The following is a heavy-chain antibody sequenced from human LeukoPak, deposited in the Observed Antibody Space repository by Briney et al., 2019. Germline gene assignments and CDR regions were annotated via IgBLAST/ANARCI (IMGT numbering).Heavy chain of an antibody. V-gene: IGHV1-2*02. CDR3: ARVGYSGYDLSNWFDP. Sequence: ASVKVSCKASGYTFTGYYIHWVRQAPGQGLEWMGWINPNSGGTNYAQKFQGRVTMTRDTSISTAYMKLSRLRSDDTAVYYCARVGYSGYDLSNWFDPWGQGTLVTVSS. CDR1: GYTFTGYY. D-gene: IGHD5-12*01. J-gene: IGHJ5*02. CDR2: INPNSGGT.